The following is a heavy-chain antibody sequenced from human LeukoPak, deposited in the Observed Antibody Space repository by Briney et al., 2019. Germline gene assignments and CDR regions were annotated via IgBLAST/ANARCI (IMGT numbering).Heavy chain of an antibody. J-gene: IGHJ4*02. CDR1: GGSISSYY. D-gene: IGHD2-15*01. V-gene: IGHV4-59*01. CDR2: IYYSGST. Sequence: PSETLSLTCTVSGGSISSYYWSWVRQPPGKGLEWIGYIYYSGSTNYNPSLKSRVTISVDTSKSQFSVKLSSVPAADTAVYYCAREGSFLHNWGQGTLVTVSS. CDR3: AREGSFLHN.